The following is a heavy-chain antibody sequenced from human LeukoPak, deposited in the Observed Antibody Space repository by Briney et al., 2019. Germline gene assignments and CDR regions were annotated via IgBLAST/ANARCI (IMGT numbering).Heavy chain of an antibody. Sequence: PSETLSLTCAVYGGSFSGYYWSWIRQPPGKGLEWIGEINHGGSTNYNPSLKSRVTISVDTSKNQFSLKLSSVTAADTAVYYCARGRDIVVVPAAETSGDYWGQGTLVTVSS. D-gene: IGHD2-2*01. CDR3: ARGRDIVVVPAAETSGDY. V-gene: IGHV4-34*01. J-gene: IGHJ4*02. CDR1: GGSFSGYY. CDR2: INHGGST.